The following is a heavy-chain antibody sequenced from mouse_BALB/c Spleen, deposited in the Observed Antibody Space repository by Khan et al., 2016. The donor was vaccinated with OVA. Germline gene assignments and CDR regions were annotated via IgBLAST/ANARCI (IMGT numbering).Heavy chain of an antibody. V-gene: IGHV1S81*02. J-gene: IGHJ3*01. Sequence: QVQLKQSGAELVKPGASVRLSCKASGYTFTSYYLYWVKQRPGQGLEWIGDINPSNGGTNFNEKFKSKATLTVDKSSSTAYMQLSSLTSEDSAVYYCTRSGYGIFAYWGQGTLVTVSA. CDR1: GYTFTSYY. D-gene: IGHD2-1*01. CDR3: TRSGYGIFAY. CDR2: INPSNGGT.